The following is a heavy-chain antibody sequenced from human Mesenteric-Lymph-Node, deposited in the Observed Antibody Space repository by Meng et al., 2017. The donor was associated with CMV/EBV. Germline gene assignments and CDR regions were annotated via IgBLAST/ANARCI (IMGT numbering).Heavy chain of an antibody. V-gene: IGHV3-21*04. J-gene: IGHJ4*02. CDR2: ITSSSSYI. CDR3: ANRLPYSSGWYPWGY. Sequence: GESLKISCAASGFTFSSYSMNWVRQAPGKGLEWVSSITSSSSYIYYADSVKGRFTISRDNAKNSLYLQMNSLRAEDTAVYYCANRLPYSSGWYPWGYWGQGTLVTVSS. D-gene: IGHD6-19*01. CDR1: GFTFSSYS.